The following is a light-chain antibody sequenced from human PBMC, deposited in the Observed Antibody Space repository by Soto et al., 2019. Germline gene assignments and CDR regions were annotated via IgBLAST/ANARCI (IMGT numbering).Light chain of an antibody. CDR3: QQYNNWAGP. J-gene: IGKJ4*01. Sequence: EIVMTQSPATLSVSPGERVTLSCRASQGVSNNLAWYQQKPGQAPRLLIYATSTRATGVPARFSGSGSGAEFTLTISSLQSEDFAVYYCQQYNNWAGPFGGGTRGEVK. V-gene: IGKV3-15*01. CDR2: ATS. CDR1: QGVSNN.